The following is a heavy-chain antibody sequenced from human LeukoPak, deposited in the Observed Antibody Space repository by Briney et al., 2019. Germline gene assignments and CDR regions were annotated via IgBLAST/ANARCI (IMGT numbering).Heavy chain of an antibody. J-gene: IGHJ4*02. Sequence: SETLSLTCTVSGGSISSSSYYWGWIRQPPGKGLEWIGSIYYSGSTYYNPSLKSRVTISVDTSKNQFSLKLSSVTAADTAVYYCARQSSGLDYWGQRTLVTVSS. V-gene: IGHV4-39*01. CDR2: IYYSGST. D-gene: IGHD6-19*01. CDR1: GGSISSSSYY. CDR3: ARQSSGLDY.